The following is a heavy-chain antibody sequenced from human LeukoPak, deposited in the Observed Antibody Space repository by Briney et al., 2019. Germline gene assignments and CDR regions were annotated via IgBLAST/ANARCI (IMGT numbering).Heavy chain of an antibody. CDR2: ITGSGGGI. CDR1: GFAFSNFA. J-gene: IGHJ3*02. D-gene: IGHD3-22*01. V-gene: IGHV3-23*01. Sequence: GGSLRLSCAASGFAFSNFAMSWVRQAPGKGLEWVSGITGSGGGIYYADSVKGRFTISRDNSKNTLYLQMNSLRAEDTAVYYCAKDLGSYYDGSDRLDAFDIWGQGTMLTVSS. CDR3: AKDLGSYYDGSDRLDAFDI.